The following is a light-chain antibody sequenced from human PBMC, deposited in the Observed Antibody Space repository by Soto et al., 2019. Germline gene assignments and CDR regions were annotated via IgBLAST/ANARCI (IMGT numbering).Light chain of an antibody. V-gene: IGLV1-47*01. Sequence: QSVLTQPPSASGTPGQSITISCSGSSSNIGSQYVYWYQQLPGTAPTVVIYKNNERPSGVPDRFSGSKSGTSASLAISGLRSADEADYYCAAWDDSLSGRVFGGGTKLTVL. CDR1: SSNIGSQY. J-gene: IGLJ3*02. CDR3: AAWDDSLSGRV. CDR2: KNN.